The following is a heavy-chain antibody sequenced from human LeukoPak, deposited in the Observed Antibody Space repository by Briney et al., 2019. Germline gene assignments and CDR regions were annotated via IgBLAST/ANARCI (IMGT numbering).Heavy chain of an antibody. Sequence: GGSLRLSCAASGFTFSSYSMNWVRQAPGKGLEWVSYISSSSSTIYYADSVKGRFTISRDNAKNSLYLQMSSLRAEDTAVYYCARGDYDFWSGYLYGMDVWGQGATVTVSS. D-gene: IGHD3-3*01. CDR1: GFTFSSYS. J-gene: IGHJ6*02. CDR2: ISSSSSTI. V-gene: IGHV3-48*01. CDR3: ARGDYDFWSGYLYGMDV.